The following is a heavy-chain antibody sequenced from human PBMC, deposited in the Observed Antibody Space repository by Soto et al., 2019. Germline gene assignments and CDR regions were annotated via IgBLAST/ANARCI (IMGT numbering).Heavy chain of an antibody. D-gene: IGHD3-22*01. V-gene: IGHV3-7*04. CDR3: ARGDYYDSSGPFSDAFDI. J-gene: IGHJ3*02. CDR1: GFTLSSHW. CDR2: IKPDGSEK. Sequence: GGSLKLSFAPSGFTLSSHWMSWVRQAPGKGLEWVANIKPDGSEKWYVDSVKGRFTISRDNAKNSLYLQMNSLRAEDTAVYYCARGDYYDSSGPFSDAFDIWGQGTMVTVSS.